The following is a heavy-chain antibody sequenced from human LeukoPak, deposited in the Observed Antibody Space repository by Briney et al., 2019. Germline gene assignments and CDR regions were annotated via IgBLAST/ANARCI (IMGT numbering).Heavy chain of an antibody. J-gene: IGHJ4*02. CDR2: IYYSGST. Sequence: SETLSLTCTVSGGSISSGGYYRSWIRQHPGKGLEWIGYIYYSGSTYYNPSLKSRVTISVDTSKNRFSLKLSSVTAADTAVYYCARDFRPVISMVRGATPIYYFDYWGQGTLVTVSS. CDR3: ARDFRPVISMVRGATPIYYFDY. V-gene: IGHV4-31*03. CDR1: GGSISSGGYY. D-gene: IGHD3-10*01.